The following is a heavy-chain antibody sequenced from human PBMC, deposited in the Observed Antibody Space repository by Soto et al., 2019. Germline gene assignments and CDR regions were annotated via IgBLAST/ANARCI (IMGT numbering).Heavy chain of an antibody. V-gene: IGHV3-30-3*01. CDR3: AFLDTVTSFDH. CDR2: ISYGGSNK. D-gene: IGHD4-17*01. Sequence: QLHLVESGGGVVQPGRSLRLSCAASGFTFSSYSMHWVRQAPGKGLEWVAVISYGGSNKYYADSVKGRFTISRDNSKNTLFLQMNSLRPEDTAVYYCAFLDTVTSFDHWGQGTLVTVSS. J-gene: IGHJ4*02. CDR1: GFTFSSYS.